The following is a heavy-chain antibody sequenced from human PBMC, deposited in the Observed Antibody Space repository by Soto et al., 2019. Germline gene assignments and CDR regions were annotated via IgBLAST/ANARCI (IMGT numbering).Heavy chain of an antibody. V-gene: IGHV3-23*01. Sequence: GGSLRLSCAASGFTFSSYAMSWVRQAPGKGLEWVSAISGSGGSTYYADSVKGRFTISRDNSKNTLYLQMNSLRVEDTAIYYCARNTTPHPHYWGQGTLVNVSS. J-gene: IGHJ4*02. D-gene: IGHD1-1*01. CDR1: GFTFSSYA. CDR2: ISGSGGST. CDR3: ARNTTPHPHY.